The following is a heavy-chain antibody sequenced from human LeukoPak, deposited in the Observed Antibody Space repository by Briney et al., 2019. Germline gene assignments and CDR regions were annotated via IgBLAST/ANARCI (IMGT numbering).Heavy chain of an antibody. Sequence: PGGSLRLSCAASGFTFDDYGMSWVRQAPGKGLEWVSGINWNGGSTGYADSVKGRFTISRDNAKNSLYLQMNSLRAEDTAVYYCARDIRIAAAGTALDYWGQGTLVTVSS. D-gene: IGHD6-13*01. CDR1: GFTFDDYG. V-gene: IGHV3-20*04. J-gene: IGHJ4*02. CDR3: ARDIRIAAAGTALDY. CDR2: INWNGGST.